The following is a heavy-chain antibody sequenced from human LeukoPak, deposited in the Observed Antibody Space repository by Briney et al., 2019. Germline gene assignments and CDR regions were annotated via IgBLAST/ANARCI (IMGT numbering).Heavy chain of an antibody. CDR1: GGSISSYY. V-gene: IGHV4-59*08. CDR2: IYYSGST. CDR3: ARHSIVGYYYYYYGMDV. Sequence: SETLSLTCTVSGGSISSYYWSWIRQPPGKGLEWIGYIYYSGSTNYNPSLKSRVTISVDTSKNQFSLKLSSVTAADTAVYYCARHSIVGYYYYYYGMDVWGQGTTVTVSS. D-gene: IGHD2-15*01. J-gene: IGHJ6*02.